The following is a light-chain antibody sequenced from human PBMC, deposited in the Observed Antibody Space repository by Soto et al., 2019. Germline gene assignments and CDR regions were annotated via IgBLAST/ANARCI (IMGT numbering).Light chain of an antibody. J-gene: IGLJ1*01. CDR2: DVS. Sequence: QSVLTQPASGSGSPGQAITISCTGTSSDVGGYNYVSWYQQHPGKAPKLMIYDVSNRPSGVSNRFSCSKSGNTASLTISGLQAEDEADYYCSSYTSSSTPCVFGTGTKVTVL. CDR1: SSDVGGYNY. CDR3: SSYTSSSTPCV. V-gene: IGLV2-14*01.